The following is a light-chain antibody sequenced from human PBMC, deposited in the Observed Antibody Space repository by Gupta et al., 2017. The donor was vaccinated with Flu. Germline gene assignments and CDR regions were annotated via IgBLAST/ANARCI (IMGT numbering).Light chain of an antibody. CDR2: DSS. Sequence: ATLPLLPVVIFILISWPTQRGISKCLAWYQQKPGRAPRLLIYDSSSLATGVPARFSGSGSGTDFTLTISRLEPEDFATYYCQQYGTYRLTFGRGTKVEIK. CDR1: QRGISKC. V-gene: IGKV3D-20*01. J-gene: IGKJ4*01. CDR3: QQYGTYRLT.